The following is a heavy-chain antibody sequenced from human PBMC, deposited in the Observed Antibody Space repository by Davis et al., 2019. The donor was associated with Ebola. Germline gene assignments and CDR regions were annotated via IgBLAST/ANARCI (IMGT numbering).Heavy chain of an antibody. Sequence: PGGSLRLSCAASGFTFSSYAMSWVRQAPGKGLEWVSAISGSGGSTYYADSVKGRFTISRDNSKNTLYLQMNSLRAEDTAVYYCAKLPNLRGYSYGYGFDYWGQGTLVTVSS. V-gene: IGHV3-23*01. CDR2: ISGSGGST. D-gene: IGHD5-18*01. CDR1: GFTFSSYA. J-gene: IGHJ4*02. CDR3: AKLPNLRGYSYGYGFDY.